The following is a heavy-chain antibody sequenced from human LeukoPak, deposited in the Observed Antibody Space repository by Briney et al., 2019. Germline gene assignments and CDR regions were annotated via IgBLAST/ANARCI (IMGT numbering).Heavy chain of an antibody. Sequence: PSETLSLTCTVSGGSISSYYWSWIRQPPGKGLEWIGYIYYSGSTNYHPSLKSRVTISVDTSKNQFSLKLSSVTAADTAVYYCAKEPPYGGYADYWGQGTLVTVSS. D-gene: IGHD5-12*01. CDR1: GGSISSYY. J-gene: IGHJ4*02. V-gene: IGHV4-59*01. CDR3: AKEPPYGGYADY. CDR2: IYYSGST.